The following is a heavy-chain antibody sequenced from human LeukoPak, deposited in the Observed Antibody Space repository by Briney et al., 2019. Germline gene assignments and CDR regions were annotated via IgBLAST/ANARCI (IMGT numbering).Heavy chain of an antibody. CDR3: ASYSHGRYYDSSGYIN. CDR1: GGSISSYY. D-gene: IGHD3-22*01. Sequence: SETLSLTCTVSGGSISSYYWSWIRQPPGKGLEWIGYIYYSGSTNYNPSLKSRVTISVDTSKNQFSLKLSSVTAADTAVYYCASYSHGRYYDSSGYINWGQGTLVTVSS. J-gene: IGHJ4*02. V-gene: IGHV4-59*01. CDR2: IYYSGST.